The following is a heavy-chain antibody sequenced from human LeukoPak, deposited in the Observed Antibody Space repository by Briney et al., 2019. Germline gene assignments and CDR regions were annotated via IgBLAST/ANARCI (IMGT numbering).Heavy chain of an antibody. CDR1: GGSISSRPYS. Sequence: SETLSLTCTVSGGSISSRPYSWGWIRQPPGKGLEWLGSFYYSGSTYYKPSLKSRVTISVDTSKNQFSLKLSSVTAADTAVYYCARSYYDFWSGYYGGAFDIWGQGTMVTVSS. J-gene: IGHJ3*02. V-gene: IGHV4-39*07. CDR3: ARSYYDFWSGYYGGAFDI. D-gene: IGHD3-3*01. CDR2: FYYSGST.